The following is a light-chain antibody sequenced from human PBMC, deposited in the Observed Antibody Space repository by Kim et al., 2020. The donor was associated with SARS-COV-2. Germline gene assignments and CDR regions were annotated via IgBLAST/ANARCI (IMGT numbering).Light chain of an antibody. CDR2: WAS. CDR1: QTVLYNSNNKNY. CDR3: QQYYSTLPS. Sequence: DIVMTQSPDSLAVSLGERATLNCKSSQTVLYNSNNKNYLAWYQQKPGQAPKLLMYWASIRESGVSDRFSGSGSETDFTLTISSLQAEDAAVYDCQQYYSTLPSFGEGTKLEI. J-gene: IGKJ2*03. V-gene: IGKV4-1*01.